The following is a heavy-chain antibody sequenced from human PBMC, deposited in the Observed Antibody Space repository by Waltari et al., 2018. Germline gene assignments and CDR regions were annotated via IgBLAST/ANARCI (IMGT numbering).Heavy chain of an antibody. CDR3: ARGARRTTVTTGWWYFDL. CDR1: GFTYSMSW. Sequence: EVQLVESGAGLVQPGGSLRLSCAASGFTYSMSWRHWVRQAPGKGLVVVSRSNSDGSSTSYADSVKGRFTISKDNAKNTVYLQMNSLRAEDTAIYYCARGARRTTVTTGWWYFDLWGRGTLVTVSS. D-gene: IGHD4-17*01. J-gene: IGHJ2*01. CDR2: SNSDGSST. V-gene: IGHV3-74*01.